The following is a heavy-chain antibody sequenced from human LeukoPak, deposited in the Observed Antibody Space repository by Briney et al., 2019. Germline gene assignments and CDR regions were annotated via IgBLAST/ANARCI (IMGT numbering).Heavy chain of an antibody. CDR3: VKGSSYYYDTSGYSLDY. CDR2: ISSNGGST. Sequence: PWGSLRLSCSASGFTFRSSGMHWVRQAARKGLEYVSAISSNGGSTYYADSVRGRFTISRDNSKSTLYLQMSSLRAEDTAVYYCVKGSSYYYDTSGYSLDYWGQGTLVTVSS. CDR1: GFTFRSSG. D-gene: IGHD3-22*01. V-gene: IGHV3-64D*06. J-gene: IGHJ4*02.